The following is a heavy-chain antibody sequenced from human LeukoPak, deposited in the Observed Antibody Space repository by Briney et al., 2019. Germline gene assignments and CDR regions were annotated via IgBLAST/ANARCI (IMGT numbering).Heavy chain of an antibody. D-gene: IGHD2-15*01. Sequence: ASVKVSCKASGYTFTSYGISWVRQAPGQGLEWMGWISAYNGNTNYEQKLQGRVTMTIDTSTSTAYMELRSLKSDDTAVYYCERDGGRDCSGGRCYSEWFDPWGQGTLVTVSS. J-gene: IGHJ5*02. V-gene: IGHV1-18*04. CDR1: GYTFTSYG. CDR3: ERDGGRDCSGGRCYSEWFDP. CDR2: ISAYNGNT.